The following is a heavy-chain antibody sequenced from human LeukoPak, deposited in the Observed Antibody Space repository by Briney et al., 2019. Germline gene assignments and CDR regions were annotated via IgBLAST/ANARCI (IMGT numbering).Heavy chain of an antibody. CDR1: GFTFSSYW. J-gene: IGHJ4*02. Sequence: PGGSLRLSCAASGFTFSSYWMSWVRQAPGKGLEWVANIKQDGSEKYYVVSVRGRFTISRDNAKNSLYLQMNSLRAEDTAVYYYARYWNGGNYDYWGQGTLVTVSS. D-gene: IGHD1-1*01. CDR3: ARYWNGGNYDY. V-gene: IGHV3-7*04. CDR2: IKQDGSEK.